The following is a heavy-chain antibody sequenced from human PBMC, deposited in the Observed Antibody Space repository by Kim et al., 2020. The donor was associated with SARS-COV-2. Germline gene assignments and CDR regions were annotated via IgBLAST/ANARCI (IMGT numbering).Heavy chain of an antibody. V-gene: IGHV1-3*01. CDR2: INAGNGNT. Sequence: ASVKVSCKASGYTFTSYAMHWVRQAPGQRLEWMGWINAGNGNTKYSQKFQGRVTITRDTSASTAYMELSSLRSEDTAVYYCASDIKTIWFGRYYYYGMDVWGQGTTVTVSS. D-gene: IGHD3-10*01. CDR3: ASDIKTIWFGRYYYYGMDV. J-gene: IGHJ6*02. CDR1: GYTFTSYA.